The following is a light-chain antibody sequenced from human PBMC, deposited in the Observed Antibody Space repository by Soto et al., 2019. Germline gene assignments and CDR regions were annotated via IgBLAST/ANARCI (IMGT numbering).Light chain of an antibody. J-gene: IGKJ2*01. V-gene: IGKV4-1*01. CDR2: WAS. CDR3: QQYYSTPDT. Sequence: DIVMTQSPDSLAVSLGERATINCKSSQSVLYSSNNKNYLAWYQQKPGQPPKLLIYWASTRESGVPDRFSGGGSGQDFTLTISSLQDEDVAVYYCQQYYSTPDTFGQGTKLEIK. CDR1: QSVLYSSNNKNY.